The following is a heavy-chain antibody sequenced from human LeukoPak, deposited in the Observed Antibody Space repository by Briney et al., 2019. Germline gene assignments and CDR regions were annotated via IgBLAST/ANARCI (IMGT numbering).Heavy chain of an antibody. Sequence: GGSLRLSCAASGFTFSIYAMSWVRQAPGKGLEWVSAISGSGGSTYYADSVKGRFTISRDNSKNTLYLQMNSLRAEDTAVYYCAKDPRYCSGGSCDQDAFDIWGQGTMVTVSS. CDR1: GFTFSIYA. CDR2: ISGSGGST. J-gene: IGHJ3*02. CDR3: AKDPRYCSGGSCDQDAFDI. D-gene: IGHD2-15*01. V-gene: IGHV3-23*01.